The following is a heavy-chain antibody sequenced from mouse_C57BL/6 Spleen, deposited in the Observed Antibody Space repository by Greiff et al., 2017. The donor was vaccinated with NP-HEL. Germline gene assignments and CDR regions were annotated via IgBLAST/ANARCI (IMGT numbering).Heavy chain of an antibody. Sequence: VQLQQSGAELVKPGASVKLSCKASGYTFTSYWMHWVKQRPGRGLEWIGRIDPNSGGTKYNEKFKSKATLTVDKPSSTAYMQLSSLTSEESAVYYCAREDYSNLFAMDYWGQGTSVTVSS. V-gene: IGHV1-72*01. CDR2: IDPNSGGT. J-gene: IGHJ4*01. D-gene: IGHD2-5*01. CDR3: AREDYSNLFAMDY. CDR1: GYTFTSYW.